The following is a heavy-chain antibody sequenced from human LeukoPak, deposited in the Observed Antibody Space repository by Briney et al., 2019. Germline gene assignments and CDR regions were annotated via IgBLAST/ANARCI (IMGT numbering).Heavy chain of an antibody. Sequence: PSETLSLTCTVSGGSISSGGYYWSWIRQHPGKGLEWIGYIYYSGSTYYNPSLKSRVTISVDTSKNQFSLKLSPVTAADTAVYYCARSNYVWGSYRDPYFDYWGQGTLVTVSS. J-gene: IGHJ4*02. CDR2: IYYSGST. CDR1: GGSISSGGYY. D-gene: IGHD3-16*02. CDR3: ARSNYVWGSYRDPYFDY. V-gene: IGHV4-31*03.